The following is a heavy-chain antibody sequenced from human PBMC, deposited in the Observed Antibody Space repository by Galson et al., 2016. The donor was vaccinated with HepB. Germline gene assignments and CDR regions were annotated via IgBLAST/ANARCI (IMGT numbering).Heavy chain of an antibody. J-gene: IGHJ2*01. Sequence: SVKVSCKAPGHIFTNYYIHWVRQAPGQGLEWMGIINPTGGSTSYAQRFQGRVSLTRDTSTNTLFMELSSLRSDETAVYYCATGTVFGGGDFDLWGRCTLVIVSS. CDR3: ATGTVFGGGDFDL. CDR2: INPTGGST. D-gene: IGHD3-16*01. V-gene: IGHV1-46*01. CDR1: GHIFTNYY.